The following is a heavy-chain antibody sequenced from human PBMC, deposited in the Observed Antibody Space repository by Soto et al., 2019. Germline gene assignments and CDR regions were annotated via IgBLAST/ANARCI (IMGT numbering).Heavy chain of an antibody. CDR3: ARDPPNQELGIDY. Sequence: SETLSLTCAVSGYSISSGYYWGWIRQPPGKGLEWIGSIYHSGSTYYNPSLKSRVTISVDTSKNQFSLKLSSVTAADTAVYYCARDPPNQELGIDYWGQGTLVTAPQ. D-gene: IGHD7-27*01. J-gene: IGHJ4*02. V-gene: IGHV4-38-2*02. CDR1: GYSISSGYY. CDR2: IYHSGST.